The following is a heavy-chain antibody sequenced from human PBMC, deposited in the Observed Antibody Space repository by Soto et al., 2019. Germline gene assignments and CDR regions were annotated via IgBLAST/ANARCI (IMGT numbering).Heavy chain of an antibody. V-gene: IGHV3-20*04. CDR3: ARRSPGIFDY. Sequence: EVQLVQSGGGVVRPGESLRLSCAASGFTFEDYGMTWVRQAPGKGLEWVSGINWNASTTSYADSVKGRFTVSRDNAKHSLFLQMNSLRAEDTAFYYCARRSPGIFDYWGQGTLVTVSS. CDR1: GFTFEDYG. J-gene: IGHJ4*02. D-gene: IGHD3-3*02. CDR2: INWNASTT.